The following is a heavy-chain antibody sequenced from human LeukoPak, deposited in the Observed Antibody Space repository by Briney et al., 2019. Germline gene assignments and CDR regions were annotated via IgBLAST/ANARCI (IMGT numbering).Heavy chain of an antibody. CDR2: ISSSSSYI. CDR1: GFTFSSYS. CDR3: ARDSRFGGPYDY. V-gene: IGHV3-21*01. Sequence: GGSLRLSCAASGFTFSSYSMNWVRQAPGKGLEWVSSISSSSSYIYYADSVKGRSTISRDNAKNSLYLQMNSLRAEDTAVYYCARDSRFGGPYDYWGQGTLVTVSS. D-gene: IGHD3-10*01. J-gene: IGHJ4*02.